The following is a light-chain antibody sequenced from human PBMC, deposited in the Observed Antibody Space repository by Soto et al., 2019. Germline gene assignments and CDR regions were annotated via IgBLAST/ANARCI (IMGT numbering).Light chain of an antibody. CDR3: QHYNSYSEA. V-gene: IGKV1-5*03. CDR2: KAS. J-gene: IGKJ1*01. Sequence: DIQMTQSPSTLSGSVGDRVTITCRASQTISSCLAWYQQKPGKAPKLLIYKASTLKGGVPSRFSGSGSGTEFTLTISSLQPDDFATYYCQHYNSYSEAFGQGTKVEL. CDR1: QTISSC.